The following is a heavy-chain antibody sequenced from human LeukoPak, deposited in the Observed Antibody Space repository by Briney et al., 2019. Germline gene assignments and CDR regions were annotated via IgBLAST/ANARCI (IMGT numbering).Heavy chain of an antibody. Sequence: GGSLRLSCAASGFTFSSYAMSWVRQAPGKGLEWVSAISGSGGSTYYADSVKGRFTISRDNSKNTLYLQMNSLRAEDTAVYYRAKRQQVTIFGVVISYYFDYWGQGTLVTVSS. CDR2: ISGSGGST. CDR3: AKRQQVTIFGVVISYYFDY. CDR1: GFTFSSYA. V-gene: IGHV3-23*01. D-gene: IGHD3-3*01. J-gene: IGHJ4*02.